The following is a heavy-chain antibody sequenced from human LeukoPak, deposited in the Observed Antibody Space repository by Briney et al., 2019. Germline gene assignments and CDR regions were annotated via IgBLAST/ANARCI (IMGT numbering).Heavy chain of an antibody. D-gene: IGHD5-18*01. CDR2: IYNSGSD. CDR1: GGSFSGYY. CDR3: ARDMVDKDMVKSLGWFDP. Sequence: SETLSLTCAVYGGSFSGYYWSWIRQPPGKGLEWIGHIYNSGSDNYNPSLESRVTISVDTSKSQFSLKLSSVTAADTAVYYCARDMVDKDMVKSLGWFDPWGQGTLVTVSS. J-gene: IGHJ5*02. V-gene: IGHV4-59*01.